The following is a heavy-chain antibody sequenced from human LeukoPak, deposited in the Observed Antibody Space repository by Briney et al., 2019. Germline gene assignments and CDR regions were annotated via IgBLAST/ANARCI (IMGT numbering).Heavy chain of an antibody. J-gene: IGHJ4*02. V-gene: IGHV1-3*01. CDR3: ARAYSSGWRFDY. Sequence: ASVNVSCKASGYTFTSYAMHWVRQAPGQRLEWMGWINAGNGNTKYSQKFQGRVTVTRDTSASTAYTELSSLRSEDTAVYYCARAYSSGWRFDYWGQGTLVTVSS. CDR2: INAGNGNT. D-gene: IGHD6-19*01. CDR1: GYTFTSYA.